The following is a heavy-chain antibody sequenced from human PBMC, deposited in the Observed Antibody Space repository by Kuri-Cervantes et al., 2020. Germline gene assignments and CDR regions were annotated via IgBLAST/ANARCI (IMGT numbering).Heavy chain of an antibody. CDR3: ARGAYGGVFDY. V-gene: IGHV4-34*01. CDR1: GGSFSGYY. CDR2: INHSGST. D-gene: IGHD3-16*01. Sequence: GSLRLSCAVYGGSFSGYYWSWIRQPPGKGLEWIGEINHSGSTYYNPSLKSRVTISVDRSKNQFSLKLSSVTAADTAVYYCARGAYGGVFDYWGQGTLVTVSS. J-gene: IGHJ4*02.